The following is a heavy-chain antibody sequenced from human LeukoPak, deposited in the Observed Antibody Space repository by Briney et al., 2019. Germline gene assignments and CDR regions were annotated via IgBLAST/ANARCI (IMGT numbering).Heavy chain of an antibody. J-gene: IGHJ5*02. CDR2: IWYDGSNK. D-gene: IGHD3-22*01. CDR1: GFTFSSYG. Sequence: GGSLRLSCAASGFTFSSYGMHWVRQAPSKGLEWVAVIWYDGSNKYYADSVKGRFTISRDNSKNTLYLQMNSLRAEDTAVYYCARGLYYYDSSASASWFDPWGQGTLVTVSS. CDR3: ARGLYYYDSSASASWFDP. V-gene: IGHV3-33*01.